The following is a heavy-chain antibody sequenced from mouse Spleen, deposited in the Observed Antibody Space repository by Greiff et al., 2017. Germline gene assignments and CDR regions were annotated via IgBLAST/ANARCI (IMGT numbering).Heavy chain of an antibody. CDR1: GFNIKNTY. D-gene: IGHD1-1*01. CDR3: ARWDYYGSSPAWFAY. V-gene: IGHV14-3*01. CDR2: IDPANGNT. Sequence: EVKLVESVAELVRPGASVKLSCTASGFNIKNTYMHWVKQRPEQGLEWIGRIDPANGNTKYAPKFQGKATITADTSSNTAYLQLSSLTSEDTAIYYCARWDYYGSSPAWFAYWGQGTLVTVSA. J-gene: IGHJ3*01.